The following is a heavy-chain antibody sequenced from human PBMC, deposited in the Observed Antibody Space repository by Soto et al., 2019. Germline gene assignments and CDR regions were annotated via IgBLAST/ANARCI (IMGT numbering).Heavy chain of an antibody. CDR3: ARDRVTKTYYYGMDV. CDR1: GFTVSSNY. V-gene: IGHV3-53*01. Sequence: EVQLVESGGGLIQPGGSLRLSCAASGFTVSSNYMSWVRQAPGKGLEWVSVIYSGGSTYYADSVKGRFTISRDNSKNTLYLHMNSLRAEYTAVYYCARDRVTKTYYYGMDVWGHGTTVTVSS. CDR2: IYSGGST. D-gene: IGHD4-17*01. J-gene: IGHJ6*02.